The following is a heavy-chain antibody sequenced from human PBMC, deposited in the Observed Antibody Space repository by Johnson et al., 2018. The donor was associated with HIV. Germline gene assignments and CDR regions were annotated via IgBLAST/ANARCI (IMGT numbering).Heavy chain of an antibody. CDR2: ISYDGSNK. CDR1: GFTFTSYW. Sequence: QVQLVESGGGLVQPGGSLRLSCAASGFTFTSYWMSWVRQAPGKGLEWVAVISYDGSNKYYADSVKGRFTISRDNSKNTLYLQMNSLRAGDTAVYYCARGSEDAFDIWGQGTMVTVSS. V-gene: IGHV3-30*14. D-gene: IGHD1-26*01. CDR3: ARGSEDAFDI. J-gene: IGHJ3*02.